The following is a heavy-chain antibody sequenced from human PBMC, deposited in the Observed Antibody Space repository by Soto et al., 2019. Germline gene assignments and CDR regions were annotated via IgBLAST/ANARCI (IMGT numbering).Heavy chain of an antibody. CDR1: GYTFTSYY. D-gene: IGHD2-21*02. Sequence: QVQLVQSGAELQKPGSSVKVSCKASGYTFTSYYMHRVRQAPGQGLEWMGIINPSGRSTSYAQKFQGRVTMTRDTSTSTVYMELSSLSSEYTAVYYCARAPSYGCSSGWFDPWGQGTLVTVSS. V-gene: IGHV1-46*01. CDR3: ARAPSYGCSSGWFDP. J-gene: IGHJ5*02. CDR2: INPSGRST.